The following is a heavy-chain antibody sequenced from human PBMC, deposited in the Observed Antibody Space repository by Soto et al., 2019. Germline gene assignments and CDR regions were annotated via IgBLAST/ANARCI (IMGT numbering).Heavy chain of an antibody. V-gene: IGHV4-30-2*01. Sequence: PLEPLCLTSTVAGGSISGGGCSWSWIRQPPGKGLEWIGYIYHSGSTYYNPSLKSRVTISVDRSKNQFSLKLSSVTAADTAVYYCARVPGPWGQGTLVTVSS. CDR2: IYHSGST. J-gene: IGHJ5*02. CDR3: ARVPGP. CDR1: GGSISGGGCS. D-gene: IGHD7-27*01.